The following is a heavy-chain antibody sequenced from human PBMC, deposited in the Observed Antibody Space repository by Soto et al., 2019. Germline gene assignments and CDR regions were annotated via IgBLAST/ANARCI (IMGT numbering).Heavy chain of an antibody. CDR1: GFSLSTSGVG. J-gene: IGHJ5*02. Sequence: SGPTLVNPTQTLTLTCTFSGFSLSTSGVGVGWIRQPPGKALEWLALIYWDDDKRYSPSLKSRLTITKDTSKNQVVLTMTNMDPVDTATYYCAHSSRFNRVTMVRGVIIHTPYKWFVPWGQGTLLTV. D-gene: IGHD3-10*01. CDR2: IYWDDDK. CDR3: AHSSRFNRVTMVRGVIIHTPYKWFVP. V-gene: IGHV2-5*02.